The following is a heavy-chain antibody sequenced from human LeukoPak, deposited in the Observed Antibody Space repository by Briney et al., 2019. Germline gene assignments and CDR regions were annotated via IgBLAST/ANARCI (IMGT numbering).Heavy chain of an antibody. CDR1: GYTFTSNY. J-gene: IGHJ5*02. CDR2: INPNSGGT. V-gene: IGHV1-2*02. CDR3: ARGGSIVVVPAAIYGFDP. D-gene: IGHD2-2*02. Sequence: GASVKVSCKSFGYTFTSNYMHWVRQAPGQGLEWMGWINPNSGGTNYAQKFQGRVTMTRDTSISTAYMELSRLRSDDTAVYYCARGGSIVVVPAAIYGFDPWGQGTLVTVSS.